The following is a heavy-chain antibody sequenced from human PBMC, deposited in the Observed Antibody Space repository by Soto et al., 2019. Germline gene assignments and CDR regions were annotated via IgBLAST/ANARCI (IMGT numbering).Heavy chain of an antibody. CDR3: ARDRDDYGSGNYYNRIDF. Sequence: QVPLVQSGAEVKKPGSSVKVSCKASGGIFSTYAISWLRQAPGQGLEWMGGMIPIFGTPNYAQRFQGRVTITADESTSTAYMELSRLRSEDTAVYYCARDRDDYGSGNYYNRIDFWGQGTLVTVSS. D-gene: IGHD3-10*01. J-gene: IGHJ4*02. CDR2: MIPIFGTP. CDR1: GGIFSTYA. V-gene: IGHV1-69*01.